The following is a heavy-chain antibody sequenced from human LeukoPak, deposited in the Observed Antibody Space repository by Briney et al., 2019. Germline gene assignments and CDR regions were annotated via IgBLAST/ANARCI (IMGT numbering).Heavy chain of an antibody. J-gene: IGHJ6*02. Sequence: ASVKVSCKASGGNFSSYAISWVRQAPGQGLEWMGGIIPIFGTANYAQKFQGRVTITADESTSTAYMELSSLRSEDTAVYYCARAHYYDSSAHYYYGMDVWGQGTTVTVSS. V-gene: IGHV1-69*01. CDR2: IIPIFGTA. CDR1: GGNFSSYA. D-gene: IGHD3-22*01. CDR3: ARAHYYDSSAHYYYGMDV.